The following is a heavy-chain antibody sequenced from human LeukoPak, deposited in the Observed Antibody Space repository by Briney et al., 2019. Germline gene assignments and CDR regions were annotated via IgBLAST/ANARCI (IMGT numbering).Heavy chain of an antibody. V-gene: IGHV1-46*01. D-gene: IGHD6-19*01. CDR2: INPSGGST. CDR1: GYTFTSYY. J-gene: IGHJ4*02. CDR3: ASSIAVAGTFDY. Sequence: ASVKVSCKASGYTFTSYYMHWVRQAPGQGLEWMGIINPSGGSTSYAQKFQGRVTMTRDMSMSTVYMELSSLRSEDTAVYYCASSIAVAGTFDYWGQGTLVTVSS.